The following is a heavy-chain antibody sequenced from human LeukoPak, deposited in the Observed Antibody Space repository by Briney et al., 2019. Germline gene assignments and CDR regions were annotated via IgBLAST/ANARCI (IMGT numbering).Heavy chain of an antibody. Sequence: GESLKISCKGSGYRFSNYRLARVRQMPGKGLEWMGIIYPGDSETTYSPSFQGHVTISADKSVTTAYLQWSSLKPSDTAIYYCAGLDEGFYYDGYGYNFWGQGTLVTVSS. V-gene: IGHV5-51*01. CDR3: AGLDEGFYYDGYGYNF. J-gene: IGHJ4*02. CDR1: GYRFSNYR. CDR2: IYPGDSET. D-gene: IGHD3-22*01.